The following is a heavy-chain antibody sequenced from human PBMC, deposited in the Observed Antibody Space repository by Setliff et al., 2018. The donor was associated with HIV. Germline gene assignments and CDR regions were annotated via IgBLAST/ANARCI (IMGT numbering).Heavy chain of an antibody. V-gene: IGHV1-8*01. CDR3: ARGTRVGANDAFDI. CDR1: GYSFLSYD. CDR2: MNPDTGYT. D-gene: IGHD1-26*01. J-gene: IGHJ3*02. Sequence: ASVKVSCKASGYSFLSYDISWVRQATGQGLEWMGWMNPDTGYTGFAQKFQGRVTMTRNTSTRTAYMELSSLTSEDTAVYYCARGTRVGANDAFDIWGQGTMVTVSS.